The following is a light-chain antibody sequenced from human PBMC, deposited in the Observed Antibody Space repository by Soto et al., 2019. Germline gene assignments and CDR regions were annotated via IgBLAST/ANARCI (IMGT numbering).Light chain of an antibody. CDR3: QQGYTSQIT. Sequence: DIQMTQSPSSLSASVGDSVTITCRASQSVGNHLNWYQQKPGKAPKFLIYGASTWHTGVPSRFSGSGSGTDFTLTVSSLQPEDFATYYCQQGYTSQITCGQGTRLEIK. V-gene: IGKV1-39*01. J-gene: IGKJ5*01. CDR1: QSVGNH. CDR2: GAS.